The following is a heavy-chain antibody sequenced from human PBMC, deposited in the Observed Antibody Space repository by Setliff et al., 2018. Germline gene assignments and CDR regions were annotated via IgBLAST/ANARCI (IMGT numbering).Heavy chain of an antibody. CDR2: IYYSGTT. Sequence: SETLSLTCAVYGGSFSSGGYYWNWIRQHPGKGLEWIGYIYYSGTTYSNPTLKSRVTISVDTSKSQFSLNLTSVTAADTAIYYCARVRWDRESFDIWGQGTMVTVSS. CDR3: ARVRWDRESFDI. J-gene: IGHJ3*02. CDR1: GGSFSSGGYY. V-gene: IGHV4-31*11. D-gene: IGHD1-26*01.